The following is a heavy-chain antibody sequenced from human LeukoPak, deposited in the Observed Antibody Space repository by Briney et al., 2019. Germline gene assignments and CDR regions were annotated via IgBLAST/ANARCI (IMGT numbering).Heavy chain of an antibody. CDR3: ARDGGVDY. CDR2: ISSSSSTI. D-gene: IGHD3-16*01. CDR1: GFTFGDYA. J-gene: IGHJ4*02. Sequence: PGGSLRLSCTASGFTFGDYAMSWFRQAPGKGLEWVSYISSSSSTIYYADSVKGRFTISRDNAKNSLYLQMNSLRAEDTAVYYCARDGGVDYWGQGTLVTVSS. V-gene: IGHV3-48*04.